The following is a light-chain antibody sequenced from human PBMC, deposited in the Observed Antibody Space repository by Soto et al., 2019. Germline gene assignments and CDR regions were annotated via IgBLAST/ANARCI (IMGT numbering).Light chain of an antibody. Sequence: IELNHSLVTLSSSARNRATLSCRASQSVSSNLAWYQQKPGQAPRLLIYGASNRATGIPDRFSGSGSGTHFTLTISRLEPEDSAVYDCQTSPTFGQGTMVDI. CDR1: QSVSSN. CDR3: QTSPT. J-gene: IGKJ1*01. V-gene: IGKV3-20*01. CDR2: GAS.